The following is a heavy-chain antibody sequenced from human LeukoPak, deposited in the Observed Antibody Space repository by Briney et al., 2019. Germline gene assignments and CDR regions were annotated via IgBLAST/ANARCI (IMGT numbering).Heavy chain of an antibody. D-gene: IGHD3-10*01. J-gene: IGHJ4*02. CDR1: GFIFSPYA. CDR3: AKKGYSGSGTYSYYFDY. CDR2: IAGGDDR. V-gene: IGHV3-23*01. Sequence: GGSLRLSCAASGFIFSPYAMSWVHQAPGKGLEWVAGIAGGDDRFYADSVKGRFSISRDNSKNTVDLQMNSLRVEDTAVYYCAKKGYSGSGTYSYYFDYWGQGALVTVSS.